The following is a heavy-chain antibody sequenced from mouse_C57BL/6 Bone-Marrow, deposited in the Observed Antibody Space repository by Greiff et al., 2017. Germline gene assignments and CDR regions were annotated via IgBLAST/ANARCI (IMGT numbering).Heavy chain of an antibody. CDR3: ARAPCYYGNSAWFAY. J-gene: IGHJ3*01. D-gene: IGHD2-1*01. CDR2: IHPNSGST. CDR1: GYTFTSYW. Sequence: QVQLQQPGAELVKPGASVKLSCKASGYTFTSYWMHWVKQRPGQGLEWIGMIHPNSGSTNYNEKFKSKATLTVDKSSSTAYMQLSSLTSEDSAVYYCARAPCYYGNSAWFAYWGQGTLVTVSA. V-gene: IGHV1-64*01.